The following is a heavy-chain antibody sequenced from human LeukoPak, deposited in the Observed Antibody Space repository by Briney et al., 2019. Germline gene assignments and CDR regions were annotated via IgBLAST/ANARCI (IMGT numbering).Heavy chain of an antibody. CDR2: MNPNSGAT. CDR1: GYTFTSYY. Sequence: GASVKVSCKASGYTFTSYYMHWVRQASGQGLEWMGWMNPNSGATGYAQKFQGRVTMTRDTSISTAYMELSSLTSEDTAVYYCARDGRGAAAADDPLDLWGQGTTVTVSS. V-gene: IGHV1-8*02. J-gene: IGHJ3*01. D-gene: IGHD6-13*01. CDR3: ARDGRGAAAADDPLDL.